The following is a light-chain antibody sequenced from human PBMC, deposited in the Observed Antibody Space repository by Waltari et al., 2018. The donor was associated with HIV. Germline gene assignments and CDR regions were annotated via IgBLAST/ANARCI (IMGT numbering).Light chain of an antibody. CDR2: WAS. CDR1: QSVLYSFTNRNY. J-gene: IGKJ2*02. V-gene: IGKV4-1*01. Sequence: DIVMTQSPDSLAVSLGERATINCKSSQSVLYSFTNRNYLGWYQHKPGQPPKLLIHWASTRESGVPDRFIGSGSGTDFNLTINSLQAEDVAVYYCQQYYSIPRTFGQGTKLEIK. CDR3: QQYYSIPRT.